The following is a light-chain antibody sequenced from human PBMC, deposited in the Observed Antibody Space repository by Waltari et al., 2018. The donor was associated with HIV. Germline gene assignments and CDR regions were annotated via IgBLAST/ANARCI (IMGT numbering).Light chain of an antibody. V-gene: IGKV4-1*01. Sequence: IVMTQSPSFLTVSLGARATINCKSSQSLLYTSNNKNYLAWYQQKTGQSPKLLINWASTRESGVPDRFSGSGSGTNFTLTISGLQSEDFAVYYCQQYYTWPPKWTFGQGTKVEI. J-gene: IGKJ1*01. CDR2: WAS. CDR1: QSLLYTSNNKNY. CDR3: QQYYTWPPKWT.